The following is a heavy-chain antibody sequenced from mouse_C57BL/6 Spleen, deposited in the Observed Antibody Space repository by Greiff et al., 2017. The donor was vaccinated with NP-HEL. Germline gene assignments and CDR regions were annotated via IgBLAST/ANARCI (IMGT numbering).Heavy chain of an antibody. V-gene: IGHV5-12*01. CDR2: ISNGGGST. D-gene: IGHD4-1*01. CDR1: GFTFSDYY. J-gene: IGHJ1*03. CDR3: ARQMSWDVGYFDV. Sequence: DVKLVESGGGLVQPGGSLKLSCAASGFTFSDYYMYWVRQTPEKRLEWVAYISNGGGSTYYPDTVKGRFTISRDNAKNTLYLQMSRLKSEDTAMYYCARQMSWDVGYFDVWGTGTTVTVSS.